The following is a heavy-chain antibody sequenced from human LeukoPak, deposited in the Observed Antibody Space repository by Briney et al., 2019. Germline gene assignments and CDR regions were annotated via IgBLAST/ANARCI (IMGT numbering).Heavy chain of an antibody. CDR2: ISGGGGST. CDR1: GFTFTSYA. CDR3: ATEHWGGFDY. V-gene: IGHV3-23*01. D-gene: IGHD7-27*01. J-gene: IGHJ4*02. Sequence: PGGSLRLSCAASGFTFTSYAISWVRKAPGKGVEWVSVISGGGGSTYYADSVKGRFTISRDNSKNTLYLQMHSLRAEDTAVYYCATEHWGGFDYWGQGTLVTVSS.